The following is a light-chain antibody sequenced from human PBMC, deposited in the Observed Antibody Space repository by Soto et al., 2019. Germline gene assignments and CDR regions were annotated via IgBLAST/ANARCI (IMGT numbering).Light chain of an antibody. CDR1: QSVRSH. CDR2: GAS. Sequence: DIVMTQSPVTLSVSPGERATLSCRASQSVRSHLAWYQQKPGQPPRLLIYGASTRATGIPARFSGSGFGTEFTLTISSLQSEDFAVYYCQQYKNWPLFGQGTRLEIK. CDR3: QQYKNWPL. V-gene: IGKV3-15*01. J-gene: IGKJ5*01.